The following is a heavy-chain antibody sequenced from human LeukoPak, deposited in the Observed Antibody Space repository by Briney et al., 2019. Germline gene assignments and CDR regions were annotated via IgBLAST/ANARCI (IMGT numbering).Heavy chain of an antibody. Sequence: SETLSLTCGVSGYSISRGYYWAWIRQPPGKGLEWIGTIYHTGSTYYPPSLGSRVTISVDTSKNEFSLNLNSVTAADTAVYYCARAGWIITSGIDYWGQGALVTVSS. V-gene: IGHV4-38-2*01. CDR2: IYHTGST. CDR1: GYSISRGYY. D-gene: IGHD3-10*01. J-gene: IGHJ4*02. CDR3: ARAGWIITSGIDY.